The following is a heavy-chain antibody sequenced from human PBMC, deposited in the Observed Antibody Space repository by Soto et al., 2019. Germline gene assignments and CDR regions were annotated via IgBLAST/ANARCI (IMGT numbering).Heavy chain of an antibody. Sequence: ASLKVSCKSSGYTFTSYAMHWVRQAPGQRLEWMGWINAGNGITKYSQKFQGRVTITRDTSASTAYMELSSLRSEDTAVYYCARDLQDYDYVWGSYPDPFDYWGQGTLVTVSS. V-gene: IGHV1-3*01. D-gene: IGHD3-16*02. CDR3: ARDLQDYDYVWGSYPDPFDY. J-gene: IGHJ4*02. CDR2: INAGNGIT. CDR1: GYTFTSYA.